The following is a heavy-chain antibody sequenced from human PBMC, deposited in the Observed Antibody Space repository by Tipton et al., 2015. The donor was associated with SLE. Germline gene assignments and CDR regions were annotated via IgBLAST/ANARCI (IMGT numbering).Heavy chain of an antibody. Sequence: VQLVQSGGGVVQPGRSLRLSCAASGFTFSSYDMHWVRQATGKGLEWVSAIGTAGDTYCPASVKGRFTISRENAKNSLYLQMNSLRAGDTAVYYCARGRAAAGTSNAFDIWGQGTMVTVSS. V-gene: IGHV3-13*01. CDR2: IGTAGDT. CDR1: GFTFSSYD. D-gene: IGHD6-13*01. CDR3: ARGRAAAGTSNAFDI. J-gene: IGHJ3*02.